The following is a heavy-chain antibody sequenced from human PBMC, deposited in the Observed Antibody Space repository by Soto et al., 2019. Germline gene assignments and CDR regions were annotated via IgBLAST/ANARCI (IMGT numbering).Heavy chain of an antibody. CDR1: GGSISSSSYY. J-gene: IGHJ4*02. Sequence: SETLSLTCTVSGGSISSSSYYWGWIRQPPGKGLEWIGSIYYSGSTYYNPSLKSRVTISVDASENQFSLKLSSVTAADTAVYYCASSYGDYVSYWGQGTLVTVSS. D-gene: IGHD4-17*01. CDR3: ASSYGDYVSY. V-gene: IGHV4-39*01. CDR2: IYYSGST.